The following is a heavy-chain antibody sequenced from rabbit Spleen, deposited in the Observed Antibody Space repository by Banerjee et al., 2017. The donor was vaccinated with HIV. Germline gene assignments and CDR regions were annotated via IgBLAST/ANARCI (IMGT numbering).Heavy chain of an antibody. Sequence: LEESGGGLVQPEGSLTLTCKASGVSFSDKDVMCWVRQAPGKGLEWIGYIDPVFGITYYANWVNGRFSISRENAQNTVFLQMTSLTAADTATYFCVREAGYGGYGDGNLWGQGTLVTVS. CDR1: GVSFSDKD. V-gene: IGHV1S47*01. J-gene: IGHJ4*01. CDR3: VREAGYGGYGDGNL. D-gene: IGHD7-1*01. CDR2: IDPVFGIT.